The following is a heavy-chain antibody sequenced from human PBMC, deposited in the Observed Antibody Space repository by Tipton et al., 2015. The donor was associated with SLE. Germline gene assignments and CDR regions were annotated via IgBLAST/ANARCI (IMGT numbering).Heavy chain of an antibody. Sequence: TLSLTCTVSGGSISSGGYYWSWIRQHPGKGLEWIGYIYYSGSTYYNPSLKSRVTISVDTSKNQFSLKLSSVTAADTAVYYCARGGTAYYYYYIDVWGKGTTVTVSS. D-gene: IGHD1-26*01. CDR2: IYYSGST. CDR1: GGSISSGGYY. J-gene: IGHJ6*03. CDR3: ARGGTAYYYYYIDV. V-gene: IGHV4-31*03.